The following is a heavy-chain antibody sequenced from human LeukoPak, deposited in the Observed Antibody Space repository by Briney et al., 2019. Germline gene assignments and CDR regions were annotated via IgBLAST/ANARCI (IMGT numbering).Heavy chain of an antibody. CDR2: IIPIFGTA. Sequence: SVKVSCKASGGTFSSYAISWVRQAPGQGLEWMGGIIPIFGTANYAQKFQGRVTITTDESTSTAYMELSSLRSEDTALYYCARSNIVVVVAARQGAFDIWGQGTMVTVSS. V-gene: IGHV1-69*05. J-gene: IGHJ3*02. CDR1: GGTFSSYA. CDR3: ARSNIVVVVAARQGAFDI. D-gene: IGHD2-15*01.